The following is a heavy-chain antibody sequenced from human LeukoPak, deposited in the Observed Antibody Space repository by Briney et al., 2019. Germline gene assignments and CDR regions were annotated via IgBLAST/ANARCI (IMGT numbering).Heavy chain of an antibody. D-gene: IGHD2-21*02. J-gene: IGHJ3*02. CDR3: ARGRVTATDGFDI. V-gene: IGHV1-46*01. Sequence: ASVKVSCKVSGYTFIGYYIHWVRQAPGEGLEWMGIINPTGGSTRYAQKFQGRVTMTRDTSTSTVYMELSSLRSEDTAVYYCARGRVTATDGFDIWGQGTTVIVSS. CDR1: GYTFIGYY. CDR2: INPTGGST.